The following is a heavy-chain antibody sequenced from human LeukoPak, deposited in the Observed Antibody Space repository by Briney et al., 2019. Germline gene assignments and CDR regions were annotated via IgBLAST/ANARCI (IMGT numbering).Heavy chain of an antibody. J-gene: IGHJ4*02. D-gene: IGHD2-2*01. CDR3: ARSSTTYYYFDF. Sequence: ASVKVSCKASGYTFTSYDINWVRQATGQGLEWMGRINPTSGGTTSAQKFRGRVTMTRDTSINTAYMELSRLRSDDTAVFYCARSSTTYYYFDFWGQGALVTVSS. CDR2: INPTSGGT. V-gene: IGHV1-2*06. CDR1: GYTFTSYD.